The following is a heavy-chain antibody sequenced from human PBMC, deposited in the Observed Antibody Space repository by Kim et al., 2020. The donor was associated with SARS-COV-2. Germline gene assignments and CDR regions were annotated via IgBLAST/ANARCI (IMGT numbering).Heavy chain of an antibody. V-gene: IGHV4-39*01. CDR2: IYYSGST. J-gene: IGHJ4*02. CDR3: ARAGISMIVVGIGGALYFDN. D-gene: IGHD3-22*01. Sequence: SETLSLTCTVSGGSISSSSYYWGWIRQPPGKGLEWIGSIYYSGSTYYNPSLKSRVTISVDTSKNQFSLKLSSVTAADTAVYYCARAGISMIVVGIGGALYFDNWGQGTLVTVSS. CDR1: GGSISSSSYY.